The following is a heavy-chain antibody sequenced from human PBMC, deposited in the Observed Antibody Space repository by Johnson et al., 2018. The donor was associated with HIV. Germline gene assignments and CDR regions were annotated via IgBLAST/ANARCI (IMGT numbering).Heavy chain of an antibody. CDR3: ASRYTVDAFDI. J-gene: IGHJ3*02. Sequence: MLLVESGGGVVKPGGSLRLSCAASGFTFSSYWMSWVRQAPGKGLEWVANIKQDGSEKYYVDSVKGRFTISRDNSKNTLYLQMNSLRAEDTAVYYCASRYTVDAFDIWGQGTMVTVSS. D-gene: IGHD1-1*01. CDR1: GFTFSSYW. CDR2: IKQDGSEK. V-gene: IGHV3-7*02.